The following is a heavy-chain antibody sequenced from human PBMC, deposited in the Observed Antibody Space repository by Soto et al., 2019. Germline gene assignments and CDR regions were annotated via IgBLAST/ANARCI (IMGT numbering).Heavy chain of an antibody. J-gene: IGHJ6*02. CDR2: MYNTGST. D-gene: IGHD2-21*02. CDR3: ARDLWGYCGADCYPLDV. V-gene: IGHV4-59*01. CDR1: GGSISSYY. Sequence: QVRLQESGPGLVKPSETLSLTCTVSGGSISSYYWSWIRQHPGKGLEWIGYMYNTGSTIYNPSLKSRVTISVDTSTNQFSLKLNSVTAADTAVYYCARDLWGYCGADCYPLDVWGQGTTVTVSS.